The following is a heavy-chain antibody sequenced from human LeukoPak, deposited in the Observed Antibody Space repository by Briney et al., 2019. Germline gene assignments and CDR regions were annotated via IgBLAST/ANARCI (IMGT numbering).Heavy chain of an antibody. Sequence: KTSETLSLTCAVYGGSFSGYYWSWIRQPPGKGLEWIGEINHSGSTNYNPSLKSRVTISVDTSKNQFSLKLSSVTAADTAVYYCARGPTIIRNWGQRTLVTVSS. D-gene: IGHD5-24*01. V-gene: IGHV4-34*01. CDR1: GGSFSGYY. CDR2: INHSGST. CDR3: ARGPTIIRN. J-gene: IGHJ4*02.